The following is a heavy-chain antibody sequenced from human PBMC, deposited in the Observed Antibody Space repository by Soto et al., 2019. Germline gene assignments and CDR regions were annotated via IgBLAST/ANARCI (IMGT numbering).Heavy chain of an antibody. CDR2: IYYSGST. D-gene: IGHD3-22*01. J-gene: IGHJ4*02. V-gene: IGHV4-31*03. CDR1: GGSISSGGYY. CDR3: AGERGVVVPSRGGLDY. Sequence: QVQLQESGPGLVKPSQTLSLTCTVSGGSISSGGYYWSWIRQHPGKGLEWIGYIYYSGSTYYNPSRQSRVTISVDTAKNEVTLKLSSVTAGDTAVYYCAGERGVVVPSRGGLDYWGQGTLVTVSS.